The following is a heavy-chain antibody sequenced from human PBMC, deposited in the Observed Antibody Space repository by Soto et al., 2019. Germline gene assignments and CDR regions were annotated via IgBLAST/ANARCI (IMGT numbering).Heavy chain of an antibody. CDR1: GNRFTCYL. V-gene: IGHV5-51*01. J-gene: IGHJ6*02. D-gene: IGHD4-17*01. CDR2: LYPGDSDT. CDR3: SSQISNNRYDYASMDR. Sequence: GRAPKTLRTGFGNRFTCYLIGWVRPMPGKGLEWMGILYPGDSDTRYSPSFQGPVTHPDEQPNSTAFPQWKHLQASDTARYYWSSQISNNRYDYASMDRWGQGTTVTVSS.